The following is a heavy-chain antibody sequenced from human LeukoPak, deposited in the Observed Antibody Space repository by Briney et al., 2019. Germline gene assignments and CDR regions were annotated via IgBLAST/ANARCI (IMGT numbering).Heavy chain of an antibody. CDR3: ARGLLGGSFDY. Sequence: PSETLSLTCTVSGGSISSYYWSWVRQPPGKGLEWIGYIYYSGSTNYNPSLKSRVTISVDTSKNQFSLKLSSVTAADTAVYYCARGLLGGSFDYWGQGTLGTVSS. D-gene: IGHD3-16*01. CDR2: IYYSGST. CDR1: GGSISSYY. V-gene: IGHV4-59*01. J-gene: IGHJ4*02.